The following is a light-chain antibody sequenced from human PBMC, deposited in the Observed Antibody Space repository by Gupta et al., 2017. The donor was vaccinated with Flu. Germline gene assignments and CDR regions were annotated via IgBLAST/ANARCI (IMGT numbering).Light chain of an antibody. Sequence: QSVLAQPPSASGTPGQRVTISCSGSSSNIGSNTVNWYQQVPGTAPKLLIYGNNKRHSGVPDRFSGSKSGTSAALAISGLQSEEEADYYCEAWDDSLNGHYVFGTGTKVTVL. J-gene: IGLJ1*01. CDR1: SSNIGSNT. V-gene: IGLV1-44*01. CDR2: GNN. CDR3: EAWDDSLNGHYV.